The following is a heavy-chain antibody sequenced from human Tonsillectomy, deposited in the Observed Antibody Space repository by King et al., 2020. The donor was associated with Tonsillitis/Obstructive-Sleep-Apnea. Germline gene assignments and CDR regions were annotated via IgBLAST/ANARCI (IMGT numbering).Heavy chain of an antibody. CDR1: GGSISSGGYY. V-gene: IGHV4-31*03. D-gene: IGHD5-12*01. CDR2: IYYSGRT. Sequence: QLQESGPGLVKPSQTLSLTCTVSGGSISSGGYYWSWIRPHPGKGLEWIGYIYYSGRTHYTPSLKSRVTISLDTSKNQFSLRLTSVTAADTAVYYCATEVATGAFDYWGQGTLVTVSS. J-gene: IGHJ4*02. CDR3: ATEVATGAFDY.